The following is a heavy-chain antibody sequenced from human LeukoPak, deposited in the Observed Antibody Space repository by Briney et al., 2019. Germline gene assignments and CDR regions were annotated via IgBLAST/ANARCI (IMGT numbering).Heavy chain of an antibody. D-gene: IGHD4-17*01. Sequence: SETLSLTCNVSGGSIRSGPYYWGWIRQPPGKRLGWIGSIYYSGNPQYSPSLRSRVTISVDTSKNEFSLKLRSVTAADTAVYYCARLHDYGDYYADYWGQGTLVTVSS. CDR3: ARLHDYGDYYADY. J-gene: IGHJ4*02. CDR2: IYYSGNP. CDR1: GGSIRSGPYY. V-gene: IGHV4-39*01.